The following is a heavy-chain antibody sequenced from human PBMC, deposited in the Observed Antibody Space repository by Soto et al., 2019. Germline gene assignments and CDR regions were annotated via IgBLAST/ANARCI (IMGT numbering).Heavy chain of an antibody. CDR1: GFTFSSYG. J-gene: IGHJ5*02. CDR3: ARAGYYGSGSYSGLGWFDP. D-gene: IGHD3-10*01. Sequence: XGSLRLSCAASGFTFSSYGMHWVRQAPGKGLEWVAVIWYDGSNKYYADSVKGRFTISRDNSKNTLYLQMNSLRAEDTAVYYCARAGYYGSGSYSGLGWFDPWAQGTLVTVSS. V-gene: IGHV3-33*01. CDR2: IWYDGSNK.